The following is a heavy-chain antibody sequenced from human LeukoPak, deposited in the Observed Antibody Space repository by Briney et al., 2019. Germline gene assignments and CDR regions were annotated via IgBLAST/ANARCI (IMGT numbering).Heavy chain of an antibody. CDR3: ARIVATQYYYYMDV. J-gene: IGHJ6*03. V-gene: IGHV3-66*01. Sequence: GGSLRLSCAASGFTFSSYAMSWVRQAPGKGLEWVSVIYSGGSTYYADSVKGRFTISRDNAKNSLYLQMNSLRAEDTAVYYCARIVATQYYYYMDVWGKGTTVTVSS. CDR2: IYSGGST. D-gene: IGHD5-12*01. CDR1: GFTFSSYA.